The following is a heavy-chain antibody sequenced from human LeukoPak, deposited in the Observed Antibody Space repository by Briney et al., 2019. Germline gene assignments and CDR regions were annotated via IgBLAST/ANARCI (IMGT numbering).Heavy chain of an antibody. CDR2: ISYDGSDK. CDR1: GFTFTNNG. CDR3: ARALPSWGGSNDAFDI. Sequence: GGSLRLSCVVSGFTFTNNGMHWVRQAPGKGLEWVAVISYDGSDKSYGDSVKGRFTISRDNSKNRLFLQMNSLRPEDTAVYYCARALPSWGGSNDAFDIWGQGTMVTVSS. J-gene: IGHJ3*02. D-gene: IGHD3-16*01. V-gene: IGHV3-30*03.